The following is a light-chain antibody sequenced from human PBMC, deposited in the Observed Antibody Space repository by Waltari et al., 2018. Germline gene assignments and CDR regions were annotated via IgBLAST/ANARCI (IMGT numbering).Light chain of an antibody. J-gene: IGLJ7*01. CDR3: QSYDSSLSGAV. Sequence: QSVLTQPPSVSGAPAQRVTISCTGSSPNIGAGYDVHWYQHLPGTVPKLLIYGNSNRPSGVPDRFSGSKSGTSASLAITGLQAEDEADYYCQSYDSSLSGAVFGGGTQLTVL. V-gene: IGLV1-40*01. CDR2: GNS. CDR1: SPNIGAGYD.